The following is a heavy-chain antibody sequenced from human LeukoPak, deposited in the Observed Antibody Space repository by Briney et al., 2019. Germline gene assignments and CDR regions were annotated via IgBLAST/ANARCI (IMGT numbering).Heavy chain of an antibody. Sequence: ASVKVSCKASGYTFTGYYMHWVRQAPGQGLEWMGWIDPNSGGTNYAQKFQGRVTMTRDTSISTAYMELSRLRSDDTAVYYCARVLGSGSYPFKKYYFDYWGQGTLVTVSS. CDR1: GYTFTGYY. J-gene: IGHJ4*02. CDR2: IDPNSGGT. CDR3: ARVLGSGSYPFKKYYFDY. D-gene: IGHD1-26*01. V-gene: IGHV1-2*02.